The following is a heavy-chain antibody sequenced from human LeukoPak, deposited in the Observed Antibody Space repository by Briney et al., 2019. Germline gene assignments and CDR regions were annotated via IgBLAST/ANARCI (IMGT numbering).Heavy chain of an antibody. J-gene: IGHJ4*02. D-gene: IGHD2-21*02. CDR1: GFTFSSYA. CDR2: ISYDGSNK. V-gene: IGHV3-30-3*01. CDR3: AAYCGGDCYWGPFDY. Sequence: PGGSLRLSCAASGFTFSSYAMHWVRQAPGKGLEWVAVISYDGSNKYYADSVKGRFTISRDNSKNTLYLQMNSLRAEDTAVYYCAAYCGGDCYWGPFDYWGQGTLVTVSS.